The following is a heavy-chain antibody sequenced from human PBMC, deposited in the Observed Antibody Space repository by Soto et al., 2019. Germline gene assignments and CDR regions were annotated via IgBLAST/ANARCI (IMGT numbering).Heavy chain of an antibody. D-gene: IGHD3-22*01. Sequence: ASVKVSCTASGGTFSSYAISWVREAPGQGLEWMVGIIPIFGTANYAQMLQGRVTITADDSTSTAYMELSSRRSEDTAVYYCARAYTMIISQFDYWGHGTLVTVSS. CDR2: IIPIFGTA. J-gene: IGHJ4*01. CDR3: ARAYTMIISQFDY. V-gene: IGHV1-69*13. CDR1: GGTFSSYA.